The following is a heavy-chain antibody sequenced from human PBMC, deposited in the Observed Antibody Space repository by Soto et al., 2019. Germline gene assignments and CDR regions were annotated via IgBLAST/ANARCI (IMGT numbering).Heavy chain of an antibody. CDR1: GYTFTSYY. CDR3: ARDLTVVEHGDSWYYFDY. D-gene: IGHD2-21*01. J-gene: IGHJ4*02. CDR2: INPSGGST. Sequence: QVQLVQSGAEVKKPGASVKVFCKASGYTFTSYYMHWVRQAPGQGLEWMGIINPSGGSTSYAQKFQGRVTITRDTSTSTVYMELSSLRSEDTAVYYSARDLTVVEHGDSWYYFDYWGQGTLVTVSS. V-gene: IGHV1-46*01.